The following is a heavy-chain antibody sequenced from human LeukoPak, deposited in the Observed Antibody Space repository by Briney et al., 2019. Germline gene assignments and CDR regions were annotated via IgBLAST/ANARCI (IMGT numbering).Heavy chain of an antibody. V-gene: IGHV4-31*03. CDR1: GGSISSGGYY. D-gene: IGHD3-10*01. J-gene: IGHJ6*02. CDR2: IYCSGST. CDR3: ARDGYYGSGTQGSYYYGMDV. Sequence: SETLSLTCTISGGSISSGGYYWSWIRQHPGKGLEWIGYIYCSGSTYYNPSLKSRVTISVDTSKNQFSLKLSSVTAADTAVYYCARDGYYGSGTQGSYYYGMDVWGQGTTVTVSS.